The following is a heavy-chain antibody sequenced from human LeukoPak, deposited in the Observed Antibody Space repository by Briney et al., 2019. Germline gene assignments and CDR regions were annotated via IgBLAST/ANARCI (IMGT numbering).Heavy chain of an antibody. CDR3: ARRGGSGDIVVVPAALDY. Sequence: ASVTVSCTASGYTFTGYYMHWVRQAPGQGLEWMGWINPNSGGTNYAQKFQGRVTITRDTSISTAYMELSRLRSDDTAVYYCARRGGSGDIVVVPAALDYWGQGTLVTVSS. J-gene: IGHJ4*02. D-gene: IGHD2-2*01. CDR1: GYTFTGYY. CDR2: INPNSGGT. V-gene: IGHV1-2*02.